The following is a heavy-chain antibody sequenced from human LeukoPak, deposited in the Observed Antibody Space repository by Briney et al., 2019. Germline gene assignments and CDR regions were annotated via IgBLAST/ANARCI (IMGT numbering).Heavy chain of an antibody. V-gene: IGHV3-74*03. Sequence: GGSLRLSCAASGFSFSITWMHWVRQPPGQGLVWVARITSDGTSTSYAESVKGRFTISRDNAKNTLYLQMNSLRAEDTAVYYCARDWYHAIGYWGQGTLVTVSS. J-gene: IGHJ4*02. CDR3: ARDWYHAIGY. D-gene: IGHD2-2*01. CDR1: GFSFSITW. CDR2: ITSDGTST.